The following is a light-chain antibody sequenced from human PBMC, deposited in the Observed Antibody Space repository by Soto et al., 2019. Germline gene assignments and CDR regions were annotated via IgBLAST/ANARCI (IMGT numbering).Light chain of an antibody. V-gene: IGLV2-23*01. CDR1: STDIGRYNL. CDR3: CSYGGGASVV. CDR2: EDI. J-gene: IGLJ2*01. Sequence: QSALTQPASVSGSPGQSITISCTGTSTDIGRYNLVSWYQQHPGKAPKLIIYEDIERPSGVSDRFSGSKSGNTASLTISGLQTEDEADYCCCSYGGGASVVFGGGTKLTVL.